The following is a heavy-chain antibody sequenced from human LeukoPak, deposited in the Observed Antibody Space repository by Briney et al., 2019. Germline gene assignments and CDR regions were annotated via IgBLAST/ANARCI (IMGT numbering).Heavy chain of an antibody. CDR2: IYHSGST. V-gene: IGHV4-38-2*02. Sequence: SETLSLTCTVSGYSISSGYYWGWIRQPPGKGLEWIGSIYHSGSTSYNPSLRSRVTTSVDTSKNQFSLKLSSVTAADTAVYYCAKSTYYYDTFVNAFDLWGQGTVVTVSS. J-gene: IGHJ3*01. CDR1: GYSISSGYY. D-gene: IGHD3-22*01. CDR3: AKSTYYYDTFVNAFDL.